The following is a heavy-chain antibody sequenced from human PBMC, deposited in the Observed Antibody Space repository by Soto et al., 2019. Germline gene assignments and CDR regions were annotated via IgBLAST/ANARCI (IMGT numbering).Heavy chain of an antibody. V-gene: IGHV3-43D*04. CDR2: ISWDGGST. J-gene: IGHJ6*02. D-gene: IGHD6-13*01. CDR3: AKDLFTRKTSSWYRYYYGMDV. CDR1: GFTFDDYA. Sequence: PGGSLRLSCAASGFTFDDYAMHWVRQAPGKGLEWVSLISWDGGSTYYADSVKGRFTISRDNSKNSLYLQMNSLRAEDTALYYCAKDLFTRKTSSWYRYYYGMDVWGQGTTVTVS.